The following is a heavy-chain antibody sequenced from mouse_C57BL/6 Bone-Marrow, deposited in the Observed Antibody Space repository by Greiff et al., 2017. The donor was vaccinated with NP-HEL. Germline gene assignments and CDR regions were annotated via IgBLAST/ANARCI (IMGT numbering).Heavy chain of an antibody. CDR1: GFSLTSYG. CDR3: ASYDGYYWFAY. V-gene: IGHV2-2*01. J-gene: IGHJ3*01. Sequence: QVQLQQSGPGLVQPSQSLSITCTVSGFSLTSYGVHWVRQSPGKGLEWLGVIWSGGSTDYNAAFISRLSISKDKSKSQVFFKMNRLQADDTAIYYCASYDGYYWFAYWGQGTLVTVSA. D-gene: IGHD2-3*01. CDR2: IWSGGST.